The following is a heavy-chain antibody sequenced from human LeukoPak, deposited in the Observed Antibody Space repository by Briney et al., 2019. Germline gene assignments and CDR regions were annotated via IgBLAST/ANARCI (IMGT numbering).Heavy chain of an antibody. CDR3: ATGTLAYYFES. Sequence: SETLSLTCTVSGGSVTTHYWSWIRQSPGQGLEWIGYVYYTESANYNPSLKTRATISVDTSRTQFSLQLSYVPAADTAVYYCATGTLAYYFESWGQGTLVTVSS. CDR1: GGSVTTHY. CDR2: VYYTESA. D-gene: IGHD3-10*01. V-gene: IGHV4-59*02. J-gene: IGHJ4*02.